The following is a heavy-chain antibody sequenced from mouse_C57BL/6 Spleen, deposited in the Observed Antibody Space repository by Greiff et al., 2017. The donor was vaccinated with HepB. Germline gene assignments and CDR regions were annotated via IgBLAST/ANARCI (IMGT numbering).Heavy chain of an antibody. D-gene: IGHD1-1*01. V-gene: IGHV1-19*01. CDR3: ARGVVEDDWYFDV. Sequence: EVQLQQSGPVLVKPGASVKMSCKASGYTFTDYYMNWVKQSHGKSLEWIGVINPYNGGTSYNQKFKGKATLTVDKSSSTAYMELNSLTSEDSAVYYCARGVVEDDWYFDVWGTGTTVTVSS. CDR2: INPYNGGT. J-gene: IGHJ1*03. CDR1: GYTFTDYY.